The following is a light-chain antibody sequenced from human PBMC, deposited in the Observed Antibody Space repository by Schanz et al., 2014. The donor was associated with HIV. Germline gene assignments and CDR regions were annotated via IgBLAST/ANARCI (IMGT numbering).Light chain of an antibody. V-gene: IGKV3-20*01. CDR3: QQYGSSPT. J-gene: IGKJ1*01. CDR2: GAS. CDR1: QSVSSS. Sequence: EIVMTQSPATLSVSLGERATLSCRASQSVSSSLAWYQQKPGQAPRLLIYGASSRATGIPDRFSGSGSGTDFILTISRLEPEDFAVYYCQQYGSSPTFGQGTRVEIK.